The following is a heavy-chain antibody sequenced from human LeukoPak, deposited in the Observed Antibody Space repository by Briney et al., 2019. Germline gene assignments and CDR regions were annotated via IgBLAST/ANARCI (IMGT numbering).Heavy chain of an antibody. J-gene: IGHJ6*02. CDR1: GGSISSGGYC. CDR3: ARVLSGVPPGPYYYGMDV. D-gene: IGHD1-14*01. V-gene: IGHV4-31*03. CDR2: IYYSGST. Sequence: SETLSLTCTVSGGSISSGGYCWSWIRQHPGKGLEWIGYIYYSGSTYYNPSLKSRVTISVDTSKNQFSLKLSSVTAADTAVYYCARVLSGVPPGPYYYGMDVWGQGTTVTVSS.